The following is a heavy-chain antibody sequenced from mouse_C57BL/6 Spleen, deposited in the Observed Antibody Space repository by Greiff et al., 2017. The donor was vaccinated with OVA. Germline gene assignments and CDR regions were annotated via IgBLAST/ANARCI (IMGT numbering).Heavy chain of an antibody. J-gene: IGHJ4*01. V-gene: IGHV1-82*01. Sequence: VQGVESGPELVKPGASVKISCKASGYAFSSSWMNWVKQRPGKGLEWIGRIYPGDGDTNYNGKFKGKATLTADKSSSTAYMQLSSLTSEDSAVYFCARYGKGAMDYWGQGTSVTVSS. CDR1: GYAFSSSW. CDR3: ARYGKGAMDY. CDR2: IYPGDGDT. D-gene: IGHD1-1*02.